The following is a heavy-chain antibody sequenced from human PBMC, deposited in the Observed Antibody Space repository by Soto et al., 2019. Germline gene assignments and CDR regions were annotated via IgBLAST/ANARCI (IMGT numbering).Heavy chain of an antibody. CDR1: GFTFNSYG. J-gene: IGHJ4*02. D-gene: IGHD2-21*01. CDR3: AKDLGYGGNSYTFDY. V-gene: IGHV3-30*18. CDR2: ISYDGSNE. Sequence: PGGSLRLSCAASGFTFNSYGMHWVRQAPGRGREWVAVISYDGSNEYYADSVKGRFTISRDNSKNTRYLQMNSLRVEDTAVYYCAKDLGYGGNSYTFDYWGQGALVTVSS.